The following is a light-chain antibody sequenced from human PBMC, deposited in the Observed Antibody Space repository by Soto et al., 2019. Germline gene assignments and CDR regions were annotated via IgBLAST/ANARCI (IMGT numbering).Light chain of an antibody. CDR2: GAS. CDR1: LSVRSN. J-gene: IGKJ1*01. V-gene: IGKV3-20*01. CDR3: QQYGSSLTRP. Sequence: EIVTAESRATLSVSPGERATLSCRASLSVRSNLAWYHHKPVQAPRLLIYGASSRATGIPDRFSGSGSGTDFTLTLSSLEPEAFAVSYCQQYGSSLTRPFGPGTKVDIK.